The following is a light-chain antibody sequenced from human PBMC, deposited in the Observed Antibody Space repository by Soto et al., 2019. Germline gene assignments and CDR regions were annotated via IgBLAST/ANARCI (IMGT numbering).Light chain of an antibody. V-gene: IGLV1-40*01. Sequence: QSVLTQPPSVSGAPGQRVTISCTGSSSNIGAGYDVHWYQQLPGTAPKLLIYGNSNRPSGVPDRFSGSKFGTSASLAITGLQPEDEADYYCQSYDSSLSGSYVFGTGTKLTVL. CDR2: GNS. CDR3: QSYDSSLSGSYV. CDR1: SSNIGAGYD. J-gene: IGLJ1*01.